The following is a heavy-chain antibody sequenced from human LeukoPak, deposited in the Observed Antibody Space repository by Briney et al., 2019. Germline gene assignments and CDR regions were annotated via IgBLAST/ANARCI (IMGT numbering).Heavy chain of an antibody. CDR3: ARDGVQVRSDYYGMDV. J-gene: IGHJ6*02. CDR1: GFTFSSYS. V-gene: IGHV3-21*01. CDR2: ISSSSRYI. Sequence: GGSLRLSCAASGFTFSSYSMNWVRQAPGKGLEWVSSISSSSRYIYYADSVKGRFTISRDSAKNSLYLQMNSLRAEDTAVYYCARDGVQVRSDYYGMDVWGQGTTVTVSS.